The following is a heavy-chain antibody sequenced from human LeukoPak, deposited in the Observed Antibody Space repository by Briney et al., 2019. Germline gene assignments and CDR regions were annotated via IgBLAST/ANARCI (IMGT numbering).Heavy chain of an antibody. CDR2: IYPGDSDA. CDR1: GYGFTRHW. J-gene: IGHJ4*02. Sequence: GESLKISCKGSGYGFTRHWIGWVRQMPGKGLEWMGNIYPGDSDARYSPSFQGQVTFSADKSISTAYLQWGSLKASDTAMYYCARHATGDDCWGQGTLVTVSS. CDR3: ARHATGDDC. D-gene: IGHD7-27*01. V-gene: IGHV5-51*01.